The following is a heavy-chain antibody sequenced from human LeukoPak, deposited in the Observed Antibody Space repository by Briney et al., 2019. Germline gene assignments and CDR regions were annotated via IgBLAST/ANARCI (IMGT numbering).Heavy chain of an antibody. CDR1: GFTFSSYG. CDR3: ANGELLGTFDY. V-gene: IGHV3-23*01. J-gene: IGHJ4*02. CDR2: ISGSGGST. Sequence: GGTLRLSCAASGFTFSSYGMSWVRQAPGKGLEWVSAISGSGGSTYYADSVKGRFTISRDNSKNTLYLQMNSLRAEDTAVYYCANGELLGTFDYWGQGTLVTVSS. D-gene: IGHD1-26*01.